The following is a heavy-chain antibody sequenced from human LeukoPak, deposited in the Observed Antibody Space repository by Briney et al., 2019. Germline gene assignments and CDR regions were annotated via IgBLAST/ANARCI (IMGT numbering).Heavy chain of an antibody. V-gene: IGHV1-2*02. CDR2: INPNSGGT. D-gene: IGHD3-22*01. CDR1: GYTFTGYY. CDR3: ATLGGYYDSSGYYYIDY. Sequence: GASVKVSCKASGYTFTGYYMHWVRQAPGQGLEWMGWINPNSGGTNYAQKFQGRVAMTRDTSTSTAYMELSRLRSDDAAVYYCATLGGYYDSSGYYYIDYWGQGTLVTVSS. J-gene: IGHJ4*02.